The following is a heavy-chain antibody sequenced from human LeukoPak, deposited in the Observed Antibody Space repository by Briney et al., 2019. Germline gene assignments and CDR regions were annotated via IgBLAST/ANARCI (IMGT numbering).Heavy chain of an antibody. D-gene: IGHD2/OR15-2a*01. J-gene: IGHJ6*03. CDR2: IYYSGST. Sequence: SETLSLTCTVSGGSISSYYWSWIRQPPGKGLEWIGYIYYSGSTNYNPSLKSRVTMSVDTSKNQFSLKLSSVTAADTAVYYCARSRSANRYYYYMDVWGKGTTATVSS. CDR3: ARSRSANRYYYYMDV. V-gene: IGHV4-59*12. CDR1: GGSISSYY.